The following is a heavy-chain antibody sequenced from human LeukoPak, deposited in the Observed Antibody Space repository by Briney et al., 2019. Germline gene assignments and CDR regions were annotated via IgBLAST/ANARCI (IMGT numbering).Heavy chain of an antibody. CDR2: IWYDGSNK. V-gene: IGHV3-33*01. Sequence: PGGSLRLSCAASGFTFSSYGMHWVRQAPGKGLEWVAVIWYDGSNKYYADSVKGRFTISRDNSKNTLYLQMNSLRAEDTAVYYCARDLIAVAGTTTYYYYYYGMDVRGQGTTVTVSS. J-gene: IGHJ6*02. D-gene: IGHD6-19*01. CDR3: ARDLIAVAGTTTYYYYYYGMDV. CDR1: GFTFSSYG.